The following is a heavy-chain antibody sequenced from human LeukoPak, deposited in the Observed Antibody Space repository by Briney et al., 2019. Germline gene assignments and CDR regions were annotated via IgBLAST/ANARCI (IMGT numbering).Heavy chain of an antibody. D-gene: IGHD6-19*01. CDR1: GFSFSSYG. CDR3: ARDRSVAGTVDY. V-gene: IGHV3-21*01. Sequence: PGGSLRLSCAASGFSFSSYGMNWVRQAPGKGLEWVSSIFSSSTFISYADSVKGRFTISRDNAKNSQYLQMNSLTAEDTAVYYCARDRSVAGTVDYWGQGTLVTVS. CDR2: IFSSSTFI. J-gene: IGHJ4*02.